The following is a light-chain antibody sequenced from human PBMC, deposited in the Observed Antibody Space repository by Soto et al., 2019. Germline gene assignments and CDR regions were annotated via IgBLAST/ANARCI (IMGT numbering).Light chain of an antibody. Sequence: IHMTQYASTLSASVGYRVTITCRASQSISTWLAWYQQKPGKAPNLLIHAASSLQSGVPSRFSGSGYGTDFNLTISSLQTEDFATYYCQQSYSTPLTFGGGTKVDIK. CDR2: AAS. V-gene: IGKV1-39*01. CDR3: QQSYSTPLT. CDR1: QSISTW. J-gene: IGKJ4*01.